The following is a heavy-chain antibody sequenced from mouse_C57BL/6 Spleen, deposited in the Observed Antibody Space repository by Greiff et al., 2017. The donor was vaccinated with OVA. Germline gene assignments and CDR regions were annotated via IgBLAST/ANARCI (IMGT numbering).Heavy chain of an antibody. V-gene: IGHV5-4*03. CDR3: ARGEDYDGRGPYYFDY. D-gene: IGHD2-4*01. CDR2: ISDGGSYT. Sequence: EVKSVESGGGLVKPGGSLKLSCAASGFTFSSYAMSWVRQTPEKRLEWVATISDGGSYTYYPDNVKGRFTISRDNAKNNLYLQMSHLKSEDTAMYYCARGEDYDGRGPYYFDYWGQGTTLTVSS. J-gene: IGHJ2*01. CDR1: GFTFSSYA.